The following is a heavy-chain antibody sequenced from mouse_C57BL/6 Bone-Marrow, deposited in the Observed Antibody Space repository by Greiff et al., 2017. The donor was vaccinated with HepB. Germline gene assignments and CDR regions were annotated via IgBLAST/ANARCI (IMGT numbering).Heavy chain of an antibody. D-gene: IGHD3-2*02. V-gene: IGHV5-9*01. CDR2: MSGGGGNN. Sequence: EVQGVESGGGLVKPGGSLKLSCAASGFTFSSYTMSWVRQTPEKRLAWVATMSGGGGNNYYPDSVKGRFTISRDNAKHTLYLQMSSRRSEDTALYYCASKDSSGYYAMDYWGQGTSVTVSS. CDR1: GFTFSSYT. J-gene: IGHJ4*01. CDR3: ASKDSSGYYAMDY.